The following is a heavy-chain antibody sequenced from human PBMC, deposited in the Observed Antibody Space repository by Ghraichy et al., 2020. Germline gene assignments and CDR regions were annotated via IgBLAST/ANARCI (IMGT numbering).Heavy chain of an antibody. CDR3: ARKLLVSYSSSWMGYFDY. V-gene: IGHV4-34*01. Sequence: SQTLSLTCAVYGGSFSGYYWSWIRQPPGKGLEWIGEINHSGSTNYNPSLKSRVTISVDTSKNQFSLKLSSVTAADTAVYYCARKLLVSYSSSWMGYFDYWGQGTLVTVSS. CDR2: INHSGST. D-gene: IGHD6-6*01. J-gene: IGHJ4*02. CDR1: GGSFSGYY.